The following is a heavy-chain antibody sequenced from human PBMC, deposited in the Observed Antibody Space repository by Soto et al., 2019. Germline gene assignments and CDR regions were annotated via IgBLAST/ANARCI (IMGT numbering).Heavy chain of an antibody. Sequence: GESLKISCKGSGYSFTSYWISWVRQMPGKGLEWMGRIDPSDSYTNYSPSFQGHVTISADKSISTAYLQWSSLKASDTALYYCARTNYYYYGMDVWGQGTTVTVSS. CDR2: IDPSDSYT. CDR1: GYSFTSYW. CDR3: ARTNYYYYGMDV. J-gene: IGHJ6*02. V-gene: IGHV5-10-1*01.